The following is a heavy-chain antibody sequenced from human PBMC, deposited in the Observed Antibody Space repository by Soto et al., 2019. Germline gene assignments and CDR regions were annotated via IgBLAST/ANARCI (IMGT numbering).Heavy chain of an antibody. CDR1: GISFSRYS. CDR2: ISDDGRKK. CDR3: ASPYYYESNDYWIDL. D-gene: IGHD3-22*01. Sequence: PGGSLRLSCAASGISFSRYSMHWVRQAPGKGLEWVAVISDDGRKKTYADFVRGRFTISRDNSKNMVYLQMNSLSAEDKAVYYCASPYYYESNDYWIDLWGQGTLVTVSS. J-gene: IGHJ5*02. V-gene: IGHV3-30*04.